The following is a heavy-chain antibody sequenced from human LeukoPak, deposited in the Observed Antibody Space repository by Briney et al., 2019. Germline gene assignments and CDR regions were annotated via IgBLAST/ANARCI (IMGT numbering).Heavy chain of an antibody. D-gene: IGHD3-16*02. Sequence: GGSLRLSCAASGFTFSSYGMHWVRQAPGKGLEWVAVIWYDGSNKYYADSVKGRFTISRDNSKNTLYLQMNSLRAEDTAVYYCAKDHLYYDYVGGSYRPRWYFDLWGRGTLVTVSS. CDR3: AKDHLYYDYVGGSYRPRWYFDL. V-gene: IGHV3-33*06. CDR1: GFTFSSYG. CDR2: IWYDGSNK. J-gene: IGHJ2*01.